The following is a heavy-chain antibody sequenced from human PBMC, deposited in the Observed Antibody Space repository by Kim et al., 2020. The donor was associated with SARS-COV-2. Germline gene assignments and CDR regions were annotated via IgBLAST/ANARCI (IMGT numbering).Heavy chain of an antibody. J-gene: IGHJ4*02. Sequence: SLKSRLVISMDTSKNPFSLRLSSVTAADTAVYYCARLLGDCGDFGWYFDSWGQGSLVTVSS. D-gene: IGHD3-3*01. CDR3: ARLLGDCGDFGWYFDS. V-gene: IGHV4-31*02.